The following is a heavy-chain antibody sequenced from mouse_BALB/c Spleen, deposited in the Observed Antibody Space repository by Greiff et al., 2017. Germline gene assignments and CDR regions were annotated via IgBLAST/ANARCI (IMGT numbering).Heavy chain of an antibody. J-gene: IGHJ2*01. V-gene: IGHV1-69*02. CDR2: IYPSDSYT. CDR1: GYTFTSYW. CDR3: TRDGNYDY. Sequence: QVQLQQPGAELVRPGASVKLSCKASGYTFTSYWINWVKQRPGQGLEWIGNIYPSDSYTNYNQKFKDKATLTVDKSSSTAYMQLSSPTSEDSAVYYCTRDGNYDYWGQGTTRTVSS. D-gene: IGHD2-1*01.